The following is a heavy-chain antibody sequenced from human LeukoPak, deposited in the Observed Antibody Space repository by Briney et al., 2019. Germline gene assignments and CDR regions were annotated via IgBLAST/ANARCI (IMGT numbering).Heavy chain of an antibody. V-gene: IGHV3-23*01. CDR2: ISGGGGST. CDR3: AKGATVTPDY. CDR1: GFTFSSYA. J-gene: IGHJ4*02. D-gene: IGHD4-11*01. Sequence: GGSLRLSCAASGFTFSSYAMSWVRQAPGKGLEWVSAISGGGGSTYYADSVKGRFTIPRDNSKDTLYLQMNSLRAEDTAVYYCAKGATVTPDYWGQGTLVTVSS.